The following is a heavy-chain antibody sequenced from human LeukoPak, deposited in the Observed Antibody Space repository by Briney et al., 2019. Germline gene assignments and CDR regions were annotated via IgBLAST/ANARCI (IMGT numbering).Heavy chain of an antibody. CDR1: GFSFSNYW. D-gene: IGHD2/OR15-2a*01. CDR2: INKDGSGI. CDR3: ARNKVKY. Sequence: GGSLRLSCAVSGFSFSNYWMSWVRQAPGKGLEWVAHINKDGSGIYYVNSVKGRCTISRDNAKSSLTLQMTRLRVEDTAVYHCARNKVKYWGQGILVTVSS. V-gene: IGHV3-7*01. J-gene: IGHJ4*02.